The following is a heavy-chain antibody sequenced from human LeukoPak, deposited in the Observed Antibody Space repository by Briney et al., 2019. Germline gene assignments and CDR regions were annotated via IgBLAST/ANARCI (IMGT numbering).Heavy chain of an antibody. CDR2: IYTSGST. CDR1: GGSISSYY. CDR3: ATQRSTARPGYFFDN. V-gene: IGHV4-4*07. Sequence: SETLSLTCTVSGGSISSYYWSWIRQPAGKGLEWIGRIYTSGSTNYNPSLKSRVTMSVDTSKNQFSLKLSSVTAADTAVYYCATQRSTARPGYFFDNWGQGTLVTVSS. J-gene: IGHJ4*02. D-gene: IGHD6-6*01.